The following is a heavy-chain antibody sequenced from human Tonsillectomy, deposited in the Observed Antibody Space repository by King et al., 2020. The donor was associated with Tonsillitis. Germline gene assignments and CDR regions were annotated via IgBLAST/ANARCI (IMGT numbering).Heavy chain of an antibody. D-gene: IGHD3-10*01. CDR3: AKDAIIMVRGVSNYYYYYMDV. CDR2: ISYDGSDK. Sequence: QVQLVESGGGVVQPGRSLRLSCEASGFTFNNYGMHWVRQAPGKGLEWVAVISYDGSDKYYADSVKGRFIISRDNSKDTLYLQMNSLRAEDTALYYCAKDAIIMVRGVSNYYYYYMDVWGKGTAVTVSS. V-gene: IGHV3-30*18. J-gene: IGHJ6*03. CDR1: GFTFNNYG.